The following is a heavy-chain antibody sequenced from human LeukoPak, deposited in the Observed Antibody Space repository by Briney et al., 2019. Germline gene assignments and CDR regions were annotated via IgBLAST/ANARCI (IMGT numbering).Heavy chain of an antibody. D-gene: IGHD6-19*01. CDR2: IYSGGAT. CDR3: ARAPSGWNFDC. V-gene: IGHV3-66*01. Sequence: PGGSLRLSCAASGITVGSNYMSWVRQAPGKGLEWVSAIYSGGATYYADSAKGRFTISRDNSKNTLYLQMNSLRVEDTAVYYCARAPSGWNFDCWGQGALVIVST. J-gene: IGHJ4*02. CDR1: GITVGSNY.